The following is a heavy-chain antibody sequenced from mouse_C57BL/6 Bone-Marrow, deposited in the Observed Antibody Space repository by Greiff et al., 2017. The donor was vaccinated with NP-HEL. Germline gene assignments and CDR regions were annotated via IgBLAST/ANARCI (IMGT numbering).Heavy chain of an antibody. D-gene: IGHD5-5*01. Sequence: VKLQQPGAELVKPGASVKMSCKASGYTFTSYGISWVKQRTGQGLEWIGEIYPRSGNTYYNEKFKGKATLTADKSSSTAYMELRSLTSEDSAVYFCARQATLPYYFDYWGQGTTLTVSS. J-gene: IGHJ2*01. CDR2: IYPRSGNT. CDR1: GYTFTSYG. V-gene: IGHV1-81*01. CDR3: ARQATLPYYFDY.